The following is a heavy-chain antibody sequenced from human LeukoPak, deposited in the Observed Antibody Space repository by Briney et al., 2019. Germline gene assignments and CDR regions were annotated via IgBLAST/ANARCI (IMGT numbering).Heavy chain of an antibody. V-gene: IGHV3-48*01. J-gene: IGHJ6*03. CDR2: ISSGSSTI. D-gene: IGHD3-3*01. CDR3: AGRNTDFWSGYNIDV. CDR1: GFIFSTYS. Sequence: GGSLRLSCAASGFIFSTYSMNWVRQAPGKGLEWVSYISSGSSTIYYAYSVRGRFTISRDNAKNSLYLQMNSLRAEDTAVYYCAGRNTDFWSGYNIDVWGKGTTVTVSS.